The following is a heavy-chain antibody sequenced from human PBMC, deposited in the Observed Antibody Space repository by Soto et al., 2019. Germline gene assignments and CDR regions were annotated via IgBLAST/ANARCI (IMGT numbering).Heavy chain of an antibody. Sequence: PGGSLRLSCTASGFTFGDYAMSWFRQAPGKGLEWVGFIRSKAYGGTTEYAASVKGRFTISRDDSKSIAYLQMNSLKTEDTAVYYCTRDLITMIVGEDNEYFQHWGQGTLVTVSS. CDR3: TRDLITMIVGEDNEYFQH. V-gene: IGHV3-49*03. CDR2: IRSKAYGGTT. CDR1: GFTFGDYA. D-gene: IGHD3-22*01. J-gene: IGHJ1*01.